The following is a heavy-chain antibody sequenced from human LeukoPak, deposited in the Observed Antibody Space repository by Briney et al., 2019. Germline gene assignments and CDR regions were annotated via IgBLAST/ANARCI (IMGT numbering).Heavy chain of an antibody. CDR2: IYYSGST. J-gene: IGHJ5*02. CDR3: AGPRGVAVATNWFDP. CDR1: GGSISSSSYY. Sequence: SETLSLTCTVSGGSISSSSYYWGWIRQPPGKGLEWIGSIYYSGSTYYNPSLKSRVTISVDTSKNQFSLKLSSVTAADTAVYYCAGPRGVAVATNWFDPWGQGTLVTVSS. D-gene: IGHD6-19*01. V-gene: IGHV4-39*01.